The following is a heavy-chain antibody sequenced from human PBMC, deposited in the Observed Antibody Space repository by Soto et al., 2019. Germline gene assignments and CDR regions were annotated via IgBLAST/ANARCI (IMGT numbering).Heavy chain of an antibody. CDR1: GFTFRNYW. CDR2: INQDGRDK. D-gene: IGHD2-8*02. V-gene: IGHV3-7*01. J-gene: IGHJ1*01. Sequence: EVQLVESGGGLVQPGGSLRLSCAASGFTFRNYWMRWVLQAPGQGLEWVANINQDGRDKYYVDSVRGRFTISRDNAKNSLFLQMNSLRAEDTAVYYCAKELVVGPAEYFHHWGQGTLVTVSS. CDR3: AKELVVGPAEYFHH.